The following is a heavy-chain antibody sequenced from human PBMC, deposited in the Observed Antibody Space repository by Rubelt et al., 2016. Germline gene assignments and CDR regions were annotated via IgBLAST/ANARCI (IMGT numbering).Heavy chain of an antibody. CDR3: AKDLTYDSSRYNPGRDYGLDV. CDR1: GFTFDDYA. CDR2: FSWNGDFI. V-gene: IGHV3-9*01. J-gene: IGHJ6*02. Sequence: RSLRLSCAASGFTFDDYAMHWVRQAPGKGMEWVSSFSWNGDFIGYAESVQGRFTISRDNAKKSLHLQMNSLRDEDTALYFCAKDLTYDSSRYNPGRDYGLDVWGQGTTVTVSS. D-gene: IGHD3-22*01.